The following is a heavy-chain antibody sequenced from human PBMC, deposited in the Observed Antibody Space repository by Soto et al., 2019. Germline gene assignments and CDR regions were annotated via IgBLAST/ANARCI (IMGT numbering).Heavy chain of an antibody. V-gene: IGHV4-61*01. CDR3: ARGGGSYYIAY. CDR2: IYPSGTT. Sequence: QVQLQESGPGLVKPSETLSLTCSVSGGSVSSGSYSWSWMRQPPGKGVEWIGYIYPSGTTNYNPSLQSRVIISMDTSKTQVSLNLSSVTAADTAVYYCARGGGSYYIAYWGQGTLVTVSS. J-gene: IGHJ4*02. D-gene: IGHD1-26*01. CDR1: GGSVSSGSYS.